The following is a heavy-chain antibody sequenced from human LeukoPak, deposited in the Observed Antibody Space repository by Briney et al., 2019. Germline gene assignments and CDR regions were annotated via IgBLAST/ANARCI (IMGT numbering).Heavy chain of an antibody. J-gene: IGHJ3*02. Sequence: SETLSLTCSVSGGSISSGGYYWSWIRQPAGKGLEWIGRIYTSGTTNYNPSFKSRVTISVATSKNQFSLSLNSVTAADTAIYYCARDGKRGNDAFDIWGQGTLVTVSS. CDR1: GGSISSGGYY. CDR2: IYTSGTT. CDR3: ARDGKRGNDAFDI. V-gene: IGHV4-61*02. D-gene: IGHD7-27*01.